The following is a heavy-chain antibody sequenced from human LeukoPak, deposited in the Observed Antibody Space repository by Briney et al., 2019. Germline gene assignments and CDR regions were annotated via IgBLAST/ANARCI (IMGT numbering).Heavy chain of an antibody. Sequence: SGGSLRLSCAASGFSFTTYAMSWVRQAPGKGLEWVSAISGGGGSTYYADSVKGRFTISRDNSKNTLYLQMNSLRAEDTAVYYCARGACSSTSCFPYYFDYWGQGTLVTVSS. CDR2: ISGGGGST. D-gene: IGHD2-2*01. V-gene: IGHV3-23*01. CDR3: ARGACSSTSCFPYYFDY. J-gene: IGHJ4*02. CDR1: GFSFTTYA.